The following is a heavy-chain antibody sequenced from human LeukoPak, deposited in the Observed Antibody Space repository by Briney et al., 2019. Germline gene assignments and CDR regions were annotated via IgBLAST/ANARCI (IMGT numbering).Heavy chain of an antibody. CDR1: GYTITAYH. CDR3: ARDGVSTTPDFDY. D-gene: IGHD2-8*01. Sequence: ASVKVSCKTSGYTITAYHMYWLRQAPGQGLECMGWIYPNSGATGYAQNFQGRVTMTRDTSVSTIYMELSRLRSDDTAVYYCARDGVSTTPDFDYWGQGTLVTVSS. V-gene: IGHV1-2*02. CDR2: IYPNSGAT. J-gene: IGHJ4*02.